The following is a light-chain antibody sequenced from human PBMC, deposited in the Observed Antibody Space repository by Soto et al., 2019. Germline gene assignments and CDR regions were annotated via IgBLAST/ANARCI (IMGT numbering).Light chain of an antibody. J-gene: IGKJ1*01. V-gene: IGKV1-9*01. CDR2: ATS. Sequence: INLTRSLSFLSASALYRVTITFLSSQGISNFLAWYQQKPGRAPKLLIYATSTLQSGVPSRFSGSGSGTEFTLTISSLQPDDFATYYCQQYNSYPQTFGQGTKVDIK. CDR3: QQYNSYPQT. CDR1: QGISNF.